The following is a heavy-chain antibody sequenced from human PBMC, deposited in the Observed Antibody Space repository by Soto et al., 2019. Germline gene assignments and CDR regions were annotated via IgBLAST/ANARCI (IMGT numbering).Heavy chain of an antibody. CDR2: IKSKTDGGTT. J-gene: IGHJ6*02. D-gene: IGHD6-19*01. Sequence: PGGSLRVSCAASGFTFSNAWMSWVRQAPGKGLEWVGRIKSKTDGGTTDYAAPVKGRFTISRDDSKNTLYLQMNSLKTEDTAVYYCTTHRKYSSGWYLRYGHGMDVWGQGTTVTVSS. CDR1: GFTFSNAW. CDR3: TTHRKYSSGWYLRYGHGMDV. V-gene: IGHV3-15*01.